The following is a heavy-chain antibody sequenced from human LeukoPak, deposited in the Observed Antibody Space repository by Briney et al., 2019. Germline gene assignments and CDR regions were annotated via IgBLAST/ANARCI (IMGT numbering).Heavy chain of an antibody. CDR2: ISGSGGST. V-gene: IGHV3-23*01. J-gene: IGHJ4*02. CDR3: ANVAGSGSYVAVFDY. CDR1: EFTFSSYA. Sequence: GGSLRLSCAASEFTFSSYAMSWVRQAPGKGLEWVSAISGSGGSTYYADSVKGRFTISRDNSKNTLYLQMNSLRAEDTAVYYCANVAGSGSYVAVFDYWGQGTLVTVSS. D-gene: IGHD1-26*01.